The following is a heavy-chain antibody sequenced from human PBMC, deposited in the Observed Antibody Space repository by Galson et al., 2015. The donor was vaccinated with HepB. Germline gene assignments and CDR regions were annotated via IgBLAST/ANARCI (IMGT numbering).Heavy chain of an antibody. Sequence: SVKVSCKASGYTFTSYGISWVRQAPGQGLEWMGWISAYNGNTNYAQKLQGRVTMTTDTSTSTAYMELRSLRSDDTAVYYCARLVGSGSYLVRYYYYYGMDVWGQGTTVTVSS. CDR2: ISAYNGNT. J-gene: IGHJ6*02. V-gene: IGHV1-18*01. D-gene: IGHD3-10*01. CDR1: GYTFTSYG. CDR3: ARLVGSGSYLVRYYYYYGMDV.